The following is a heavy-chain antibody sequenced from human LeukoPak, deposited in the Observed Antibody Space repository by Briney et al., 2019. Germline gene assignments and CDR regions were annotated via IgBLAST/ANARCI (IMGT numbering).Heavy chain of an antibody. V-gene: IGHV4-31*03. CDR1: GGSISSGGYY. CDR2: IYYSGST. Sequence: SETLSLTCTVSGGSISSGGYYWSWIRQHPGKGLEWIGYIYYSGSTYYNPSLKSRVTISVDTSKNQFSRKLSSVTAADTAVYYCAKDSQYSSGWYGGLYAFDIWGQGTMVTVSS. D-gene: IGHD6-19*01. CDR3: AKDSQYSSGWYGGLYAFDI. J-gene: IGHJ3*02.